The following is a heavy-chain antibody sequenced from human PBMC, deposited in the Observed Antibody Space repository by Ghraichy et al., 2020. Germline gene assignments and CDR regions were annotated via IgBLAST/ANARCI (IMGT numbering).Heavy chain of an antibody. V-gene: IGHV3-48*03. CDR3: ALSESDY. J-gene: IGHJ4*02. CDR2: ISTNGTTI. CDR1: GFTFSSYD. Sequence: GESLNISCAASGFTFSSYDMNWVRQAPGKGLEWVSYISTNGTTIHYSDSVKGRFTISRDNAENSLYLQMNSLRVEDTAVYYCALSESDYWGQGTLVTVSS.